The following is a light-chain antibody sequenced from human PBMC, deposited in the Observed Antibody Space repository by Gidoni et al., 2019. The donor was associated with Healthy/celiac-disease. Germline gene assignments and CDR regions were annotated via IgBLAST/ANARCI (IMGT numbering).Light chain of an antibody. J-gene: IGKJ5*01. CDR2: DAS. CDR3: QQRSNWHLT. V-gene: IGKV3D-11*01. Sequence: EIVLTQSPATLSLSPGERATLSCRASQGVSSYLAWYQQKPGQAPRLLIYDASNRATGIPARFSGSGPGTDFTLTISSLEPEDFAVYYCQQRSNWHLTFGQXTRLEIK. CDR1: QGVSSY.